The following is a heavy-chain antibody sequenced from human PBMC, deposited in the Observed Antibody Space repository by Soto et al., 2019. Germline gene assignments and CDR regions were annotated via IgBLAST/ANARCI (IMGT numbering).Heavy chain of an antibody. CDR3: TRHRGGAAADRRLDF. Sequence: AVSWGSISNRVCCWSFIKQTPGKGLEWIASIYYSGSTHNNPSLKSRVTMSVDTYTNQFSLKLNSVTAADTAVYYFTRHRGGAAADRRLDFRGEGTMLTVSS. J-gene: IGHJ4*02. CDR1: WGSISNRVCC. D-gene: IGHD6-13*01. CDR2: IYYSGST. V-gene: IGHV4-30-2*03.